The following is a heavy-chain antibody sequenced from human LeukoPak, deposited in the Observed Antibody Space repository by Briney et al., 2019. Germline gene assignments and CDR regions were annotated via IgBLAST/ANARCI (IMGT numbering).Heavy chain of an antibody. Sequence: GESLKISCKGSGYSFTSYWIGWVRQMPGKGLEWMGIIYPGDSDTRYSPSFQGQVTISADKSISTAYLQWSSLKASDTAMYYCAAAPERQYTFGYPEYWGQGTLVTVSA. CDR1: GYSFTSYW. CDR3: AAAPERQYTFGYPEY. V-gene: IGHV5-51*01. D-gene: IGHD5-18*01. J-gene: IGHJ4*02. CDR2: IYPGDSDT.